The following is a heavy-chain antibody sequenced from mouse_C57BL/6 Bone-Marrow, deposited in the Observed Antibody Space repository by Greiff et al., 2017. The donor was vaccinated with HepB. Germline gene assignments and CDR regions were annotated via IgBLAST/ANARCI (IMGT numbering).Heavy chain of an antibody. CDR3: ARWGDDPYYYAMDY. CDR1: GYAFSSSW. V-gene: IGHV1-82*01. Sequence: VQLKESGPELVKPGASVKISCKASGYAFSSSWMNWVKQRPGKGLEWIGRIYPGDGDTNYNGKFKGKATLTADKSSSTAYMQLSSLTSEDSAVYFCARWGDDPYYYAMDYWGQGTSVTVSS. CDR2: IYPGDGDT. J-gene: IGHJ4*01. D-gene: IGHD2-3*01.